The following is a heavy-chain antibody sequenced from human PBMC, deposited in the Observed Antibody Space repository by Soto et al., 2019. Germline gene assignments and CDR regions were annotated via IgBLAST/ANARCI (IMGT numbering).Heavy chain of an antibody. Sequence: PGGSLRLSCAASGFTFSDYYMSWIRQAPGKGLEWVSYISSSGSTIYYADSVKGRFTIYRDNAKNSLYLQMNSLRAEDTAVYYCAKATSLYYFDYWGQGTLVTVSS. J-gene: IGHJ4*02. CDR2: ISSSGSTI. CDR1: GFTFSDYY. V-gene: IGHV3-11*01. CDR3: AKATSLYYFDY.